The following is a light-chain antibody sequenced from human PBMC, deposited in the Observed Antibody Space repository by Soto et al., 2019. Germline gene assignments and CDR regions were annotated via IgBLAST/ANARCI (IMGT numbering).Light chain of an antibody. CDR3: QQYNSYSLT. V-gene: IGKV1-5*03. CDR1: QSIDSW. Sequence: DIPMTQSPSTLSASVGDRVTITCRASQSIDSWLAWYQHKPGKAPKLLIYKASNLESGVPSRFSGSGSGTEFTLTISSLQPDDFATYYCQQYNSYSLTFGGGTKVDIK. J-gene: IGKJ4*01. CDR2: KAS.